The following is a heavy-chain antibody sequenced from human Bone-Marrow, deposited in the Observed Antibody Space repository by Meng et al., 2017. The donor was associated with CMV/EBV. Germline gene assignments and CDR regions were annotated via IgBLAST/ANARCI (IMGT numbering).Heavy chain of an antibody. CDR1: GFTFSSYE. D-gene: IGHD6-13*01. CDR3: ARGGPYSSSWYFDY. CDR2: ISSSGSTI. J-gene: IGHJ4*02. Sequence: GESLKISCAASGFTFSSYEMNWVRQAPGKGLEWVSYISSSGSTIYYADSVKGRLTISRDNAKNSLYLQMNSLRAEDTAVYYCARGGPYSSSWYFDYWGQGTLVTVSS. V-gene: IGHV3-48*03.